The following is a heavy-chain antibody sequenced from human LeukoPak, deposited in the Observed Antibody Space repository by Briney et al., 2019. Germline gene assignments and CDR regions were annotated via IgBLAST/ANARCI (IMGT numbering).Heavy chain of an antibody. CDR3: ARTIFGGAYRGHWFDP. CDR2: INPSSGST. CDR1: GYTFTSYY. Sequence: ASVKLSCKAAGYTFTSYYMHWVRQAPGQGLEWMGIINPSSGSTSYAQKFQGRVTMTRDTSTSTVYMELSSLRSEDTAVYYCARTIFGGAYRGHWFDPWGQGTLVTVSS. V-gene: IGHV1-46*01. J-gene: IGHJ5*02. D-gene: IGHD3-3*01.